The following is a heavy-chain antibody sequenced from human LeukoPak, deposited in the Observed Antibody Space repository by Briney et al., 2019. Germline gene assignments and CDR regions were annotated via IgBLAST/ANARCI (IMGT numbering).Heavy chain of an antibody. V-gene: IGHV4-34*01. D-gene: IGHD2-2*01. Sequence: SETLSLTCTVSGGSISSYYWSWIRQPPGKGLEWIGEINHSGSTNYNPSLKSRVTISVDTSKNQFSLKLSSVTAADTAVYYCARATYHIVVVPAAINWFDPWGQGTLVTVSS. CDR1: GGSISSYY. CDR2: INHSGST. J-gene: IGHJ5*02. CDR3: ARATYHIVVVPAAINWFDP.